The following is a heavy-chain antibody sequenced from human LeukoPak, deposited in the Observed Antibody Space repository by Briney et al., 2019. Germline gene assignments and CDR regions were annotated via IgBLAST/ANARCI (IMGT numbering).Heavy chain of an antibody. D-gene: IGHD3-22*01. CDR2: IYYSGST. Sequence: PSETLSLTCTVSGGSISSYYWSWIRQPPGKGLEWIGYIYYSGSTNYNPSLKSRLTISVDTSKNQFSLKLSSVTAADTAVYYCARGDYYDDAFDIWGQGTMVTVSS. V-gene: IGHV4-59*01. J-gene: IGHJ3*02. CDR1: GGSISSYY. CDR3: ARGDYYDDAFDI.